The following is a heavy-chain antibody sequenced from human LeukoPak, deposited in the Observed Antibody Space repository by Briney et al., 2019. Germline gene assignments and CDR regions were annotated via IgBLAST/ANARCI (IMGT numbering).Heavy chain of an antibody. CDR2: ISSSSSYI. D-gene: IGHD3-22*01. CDR1: GFTFSSYS. CDR3: ATVGDSSGYFYYYYGMDV. J-gene: IGHJ6*02. Sequence: GGSLRLSCAASGFTFSSYSMRWVRQAPGKGLEWVSSISSSSSYIFYADSVKGRLTISRDNAKNSLYLPMNSLKAENTAVYYCATVGDSSGYFYYYYGMDVWGQGTTVTVSS. V-gene: IGHV3-21*01.